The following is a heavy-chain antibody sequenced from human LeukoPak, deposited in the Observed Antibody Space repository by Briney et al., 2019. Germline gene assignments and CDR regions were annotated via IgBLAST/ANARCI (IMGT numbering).Heavy chain of an antibody. CDR1: GFTFSNAW. CDR3: TADRFDILTGYYTGLVRYYFDY. J-gene: IGHJ4*02. D-gene: IGHD3-9*01. Sequence: GGSLRLSCAASGFTFSNAWMSWVRQAPGKGLEWVGRIKSKTDGGTTDYAAPVKGRFTISRDDSKNTLYLQMNSLKTADTAVYYCTADRFDILTGYYTGLVRYYFDYWGQGTLVTVSS. CDR2: IKSKTDGGTT. V-gene: IGHV3-15*01.